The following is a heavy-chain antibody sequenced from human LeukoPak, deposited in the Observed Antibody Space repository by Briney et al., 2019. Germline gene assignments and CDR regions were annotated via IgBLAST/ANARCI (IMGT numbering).Heavy chain of an antibody. CDR3: ARGTYYYDSSGYYLNY. CDR1: GFTFSSYS. Sequence: GGSLRLSCAASGFTFSSYSMNWIRQAPGKGLERVSSISSSTSYIYYADSVKGRFTISKDNAKNSLYLQMNSLRAEDTAVYYCARGTYYYDSSGYYLNYWGQGTLVTVSS. D-gene: IGHD3-22*01. J-gene: IGHJ4*02. V-gene: IGHV3-21*04. CDR2: ISSSTSYI.